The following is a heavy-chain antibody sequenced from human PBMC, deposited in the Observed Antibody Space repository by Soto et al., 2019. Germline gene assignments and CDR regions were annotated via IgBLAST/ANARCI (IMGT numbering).Heavy chain of an antibody. CDR3: ARVWGGAFDI. V-gene: IGHV4-59*01. D-gene: IGHD3-10*01. CDR2: IYCSGST. Sequence: TSETLSLTCSGSGGTISRYYWSWIRQPPGKGLEWIGYIYCSGSTNYNPSLKSRVTISVDTSKNQFSLKLSSVTAADTAVYYCARVWGGAFDIWGQGTMVTVS. J-gene: IGHJ3*02. CDR1: GGTISRYY.